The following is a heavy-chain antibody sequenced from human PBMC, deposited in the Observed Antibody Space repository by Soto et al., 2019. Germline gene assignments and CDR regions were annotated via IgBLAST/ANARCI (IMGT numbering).Heavy chain of an antibody. CDR2: ISGSGNRT. Sequence: EVQLLESGGGLVQPGGSLRLSCAASGFTLSSYAMSWVRQAPGKGLEWVSAISGSGNRTFHADSVKGRFTISRDNAKNALHLQMNSLRVEDTAVYYCAKEVTSGSYSHYYYGLDVWGQGTMVTVSS. CDR3: AKEVTSGSYSHYYYGLDV. J-gene: IGHJ6*02. CDR1: GFTLSSYA. D-gene: IGHD1-26*01. V-gene: IGHV3-23*01.